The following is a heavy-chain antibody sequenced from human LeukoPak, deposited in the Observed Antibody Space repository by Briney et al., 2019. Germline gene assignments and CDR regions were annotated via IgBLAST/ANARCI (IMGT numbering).Heavy chain of an antibody. D-gene: IGHD5-24*01. Sequence: SETLSLTCTVSGGSISSYYWSWIRQPPGKGLEWIGYIYYSGSTNYNPSLKSRVTISVDTSKNQFSLKLSSMTAADTAVYYCARGDGYPYYYYMDVWGKGTTVTVSS. CDR1: GGSISSYY. CDR3: ARGDGYPYYYYMDV. V-gene: IGHV4-59*01. J-gene: IGHJ6*03. CDR2: IYYSGST.